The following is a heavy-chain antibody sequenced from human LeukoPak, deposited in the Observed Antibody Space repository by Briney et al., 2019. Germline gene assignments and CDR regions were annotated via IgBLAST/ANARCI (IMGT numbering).Heavy chain of an antibody. CDR2: IYYSGST. V-gene: IGHV4-61*05. D-gene: IGHD6-13*01. Sequence: SETLSLTCTVSGGSISSSSYYWGWIRQPPGKGLEWIGYIYYSGSTNYNPSLKSRVTISVDTSKNQFSLKLSSVTAADTAVYYCASGIAARYYYYYYMDVWGKGTTVTVSS. J-gene: IGHJ6*03. CDR1: GGSISSSSYY. CDR3: ASGIAARYYYYYYMDV.